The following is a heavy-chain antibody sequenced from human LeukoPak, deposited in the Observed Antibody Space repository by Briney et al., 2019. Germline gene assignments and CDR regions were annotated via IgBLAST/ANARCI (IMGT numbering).Heavy chain of an antibody. CDR3: ARGTGIAVAGPRAGYDY. V-gene: IGHV4-34*01. Sequence: SETLSLTCGVYGGSFSGYYWSWIRQPPGKGLEWIGEINHSGSTNYNPSLKSRVTISVGTSKNQFSLKLSSVTAADTAVYYCARGTGIAVAGPRAGYDYWGQGTLVTVSS. D-gene: IGHD6-19*01. CDR1: GGSFSGYY. CDR2: INHSGST. J-gene: IGHJ4*02.